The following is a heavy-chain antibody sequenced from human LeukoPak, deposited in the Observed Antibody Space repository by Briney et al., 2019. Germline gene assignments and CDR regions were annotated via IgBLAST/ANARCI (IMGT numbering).Heavy chain of an antibody. CDR2: IYHSGSP. V-gene: IGHV4-38-2*01. D-gene: IGHD3-3*01. Sequence: SETLSLTCAVSGYSISSASYWGWIRQPPGKGLEWIGNIYHSGSPYYNPSLKSRVTISVDTPKNQFSLKLSSVTAADTAVYYCARPISSQGYFGVVIDWGQGTLVTVSS. J-gene: IGHJ4*02. CDR3: ARPISSQGYFGVVID. CDR1: GYSISSASY.